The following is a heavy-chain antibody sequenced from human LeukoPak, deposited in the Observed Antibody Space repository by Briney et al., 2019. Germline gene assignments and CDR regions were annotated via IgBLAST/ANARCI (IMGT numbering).Heavy chain of an antibody. CDR1: GITISSYW. CDR2: IKEDGSEK. V-gene: IGHV3-7*01. J-gene: IGHJ3*02. Sequence: GGSLRLSCAAPGITISSYWMSWVRRAPGKGLEWVANIKEDGSEKYYVDSVKGRFTISRDNAKKSLYLQMNRLRAEDTAVYYCEAFYYDESGWGDASDMWGQGTMVTVYS. CDR3: EAFYYDESGWGDASDM. D-gene: IGHD3-16*01.